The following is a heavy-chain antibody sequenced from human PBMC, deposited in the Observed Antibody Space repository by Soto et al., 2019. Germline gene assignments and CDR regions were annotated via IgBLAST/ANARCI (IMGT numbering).Heavy chain of an antibody. V-gene: IGHV4-31*03. CDR2: IYYSGST. J-gene: IGHJ4*02. CDR3: ARAEIRGVYIDY. Sequence: SETLSLTCTVSGGSISSGGYYWSWIRQHPGKGLEWIGYIYYSGSTYYNPSLKSRVTISVDTSKNHFSLKLSSVTAADTAVYYCARAEIRGVYIDYWGQGTLVTVSS. CDR1: GGSISSGGYY. D-gene: IGHD3-10*01.